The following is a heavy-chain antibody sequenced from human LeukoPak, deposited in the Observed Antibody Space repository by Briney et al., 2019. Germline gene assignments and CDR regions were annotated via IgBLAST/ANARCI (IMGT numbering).Heavy chain of an antibody. D-gene: IGHD1-26*01. V-gene: IGHV3-7*01. Sequence: GGSLRLSCAVSGFTFSSYWMSWVRQAPGKGLEWVANIKQDGSEKYYVDSVKGRFTISRDNAKNSLYLQMNSLRAEDTAVYYCARMDLGSHDAFDIWGQGTMVTVSS. CDR1: GFTFSSYW. CDR3: ARMDLGSHDAFDI. J-gene: IGHJ3*02. CDR2: IKQDGSEK.